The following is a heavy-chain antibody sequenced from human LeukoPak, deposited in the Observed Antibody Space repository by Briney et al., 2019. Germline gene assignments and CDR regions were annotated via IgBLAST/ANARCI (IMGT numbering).Heavy chain of an antibody. V-gene: IGHV4-59*01. Sequence: SETLSLTCTVSGGSIRSCYWSWIRQPPGKGLEWIGYISYSGSTNYNPSLRSRVTISVDTSENHFSLKVTSVTAADTAVYYCARDRDYVGGFDPWGQGILVTVSS. J-gene: IGHJ5*02. CDR3: ARDRDYVGGFDP. CDR2: ISYSGST. D-gene: IGHD2-21*01. CDR1: GGSIRSCY.